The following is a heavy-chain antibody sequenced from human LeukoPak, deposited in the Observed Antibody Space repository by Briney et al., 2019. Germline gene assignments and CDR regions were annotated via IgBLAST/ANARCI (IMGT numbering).Heavy chain of an antibody. CDR2: MFPHDSDI. J-gene: IGHJ4*02. CDR1: GYSFTSYW. V-gene: IGHV5-51*01. D-gene: IGHD4-23*01. CDR3: ATHYGGVSEFQY. Sequence: GESLKISCKGSGYSFTSYWIGWVRQIPGKGLEWMGIMFPHDSDIRYSPSFQGQVSISADKSINTAYLQWSSLKASDTAMYYCATHYGGVSEFQYWGQGTPVTVSS.